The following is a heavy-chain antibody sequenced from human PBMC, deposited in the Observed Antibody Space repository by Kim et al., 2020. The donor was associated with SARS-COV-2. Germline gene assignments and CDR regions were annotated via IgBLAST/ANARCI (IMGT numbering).Heavy chain of an antibody. CDR3: AKEKSGLGSDY. J-gene: IGHJ4*02. D-gene: IGHD7-27*01. Sequence: YYADSVKGRFTISRDNSKNTLYLQMNSLRAEDTAVYYCAKEKSGLGSDYWGQGTLVTVSS. V-gene: IGHV3-23*01.